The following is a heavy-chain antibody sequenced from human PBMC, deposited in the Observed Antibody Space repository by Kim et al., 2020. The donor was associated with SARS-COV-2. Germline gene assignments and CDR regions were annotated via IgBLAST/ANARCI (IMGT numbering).Heavy chain of an antibody. D-gene: IGHD2-2*01. CDR3: AREIRGYCSSTSCFYFDY. CDR2: IYTSGST. CDR1: GGSISSYY. Sequence: SETLSLTCTVSGGSISSYYWSWIRQPAGKGLEWIGRIYTSGSTNYNPSLKSRVTMSVDTSKNQFSLKLSSVTAADTAVYYCAREIRGYCSSTSCFYFDYWGQGTLVTVSS. J-gene: IGHJ4*02. V-gene: IGHV4-4*07.